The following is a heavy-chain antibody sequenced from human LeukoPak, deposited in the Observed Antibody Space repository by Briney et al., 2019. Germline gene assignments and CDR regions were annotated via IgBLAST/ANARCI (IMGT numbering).Heavy chain of an antibody. Sequence: GGSLRLSCAASGFTFSNHAMHWVRQAPGKGLEWVTVISYDGSNEYYADSVKGRFTISRDNAKNSLYLQMNSLRAEDTAVYYCARVSEVTLDYWGQGTLVTVSS. CDR1: GFTFSNHA. D-gene: IGHD2-21*02. J-gene: IGHJ4*02. V-gene: IGHV3-30-3*01. CDR2: ISYDGSNE. CDR3: ARVSEVTLDY.